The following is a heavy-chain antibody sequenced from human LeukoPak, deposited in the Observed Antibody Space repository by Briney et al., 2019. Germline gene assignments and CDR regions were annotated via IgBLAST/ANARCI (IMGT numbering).Heavy chain of an antibody. J-gene: IGHJ4*02. CDR2: ISDSGGRI. V-gene: IGHV3-23*01. Sequence: GGSLRLSCAASGFTFSSYSMNWVRQAPGKGLEWVSAISDSGGRIYYADSVKGRFTISRDKSKNTLYLQMNSLRAEDTAVYYCARDREGGYCSGGSCSFDYWGQGTLVTVSS. CDR1: GFTFSSYS. D-gene: IGHD2-15*01. CDR3: ARDREGGYCSGGSCSFDY.